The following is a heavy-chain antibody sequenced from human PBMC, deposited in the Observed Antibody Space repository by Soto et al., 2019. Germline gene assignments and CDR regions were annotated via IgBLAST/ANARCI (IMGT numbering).Heavy chain of an antibody. J-gene: IGHJ6*02. V-gene: IGHV3-30-3*01. Sequence: GGSLRLSCAASGFTFSSYAMHWVRQAPGKGLEWVAVISYDGSNKYYADSVKGRFTISRDNSKNTLYLQMNSLRAEDTAVYYCARDRKVGSTWHYYGMDVWGQGTTVTVSS. CDR2: ISYDGSNK. CDR1: GFTFSSYA. D-gene: IGHD3-10*01. CDR3: ARDRKVGSTWHYYGMDV.